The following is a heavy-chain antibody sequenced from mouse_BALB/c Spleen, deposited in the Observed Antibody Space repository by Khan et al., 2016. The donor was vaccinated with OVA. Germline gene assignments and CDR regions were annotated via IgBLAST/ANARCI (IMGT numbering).Heavy chain of an antibody. J-gene: IGHJ4*01. D-gene: IGHD1-1*01. CDR2: ISYSDST. CDR1: GYSITSNYA. V-gene: IGHV3-2*02. Sequence: EVQLVESGPGLVKPSQSLSLTCTVTGYSITSNYAWNWIRQFPGNKLEWMGYISYSDSTSYNPSLKSRISITRDTSKNQFFLQLNSVTTEDTATDYCARGNYYGYAMDYWGQGTSVTVSS. CDR3: ARGNYYGYAMDY.